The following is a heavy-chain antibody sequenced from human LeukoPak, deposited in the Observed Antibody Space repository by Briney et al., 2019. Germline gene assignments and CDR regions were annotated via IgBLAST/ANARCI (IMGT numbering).Heavy chain of an antibody. J-gene: IGHJ4*02. V-gene: IGHV3-30*18. CDR3: AKGSSSYGHPISPLVDY. Sequence: GGSLRLSCAASGFDFTIYGMHWVRQAPAKGLEWVAVISYDGSEKFYTDSVKGRFSISRDNSRKLLYLQMNSLRTEDTAVYYCAKGSSSYGHPISPLVDYWGQGALVSVSS. D-gene: IGHD3-10*01. CDR2: ISYDGSEK. CDR1: GFDFTIYG.